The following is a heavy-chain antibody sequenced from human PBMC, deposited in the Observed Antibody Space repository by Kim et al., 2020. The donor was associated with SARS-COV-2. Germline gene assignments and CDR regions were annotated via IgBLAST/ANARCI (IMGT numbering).Heavy chain of an antibody. CDR2: ISWNSGSI. V-gene: IGHV3-9*01. CDR3: ASATKYGDYDGSSAFDI. Sequence: GGSLRLSCAASGFTFDDYAMHWVRQAPGKGLEWVSGISWNSGSIGYADSVKGRFTISRDNAKNSLYLQMNSLRAEDTALYYCASATKYGDYDGSSAFDIWGQGTMVTVSS. J-gene: IGHJ3*02. CDR1: GFTFDDYA. D-gene: IGHD4-17*01.